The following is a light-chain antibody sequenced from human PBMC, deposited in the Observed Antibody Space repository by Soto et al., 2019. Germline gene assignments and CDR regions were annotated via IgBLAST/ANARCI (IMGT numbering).Light chain of an antibody. V-gene: IGLV2-8*01. CDR1: RSDIGGYNY. CDR3: SSYAVNNKVI. CDR2: DVY. J-gene: IGLJ2*01. Sequence: SALTQPPSASGSLGQSVTISCTGTRSDIGGYNYVSWYLQYPGKAPKLMIYDVYKRPSGVPDRFSGSKSGNTASLTVSGLQAEDEADYYCSSYAVNNKVIFGGGTKLTVL.